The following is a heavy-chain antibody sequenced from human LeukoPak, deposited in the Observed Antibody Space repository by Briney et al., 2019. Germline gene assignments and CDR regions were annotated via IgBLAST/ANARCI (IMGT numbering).Heavy chain of an antibody. J-gene: IGHJ3*02. V-gene: IGHV4-59*01. CDR2: IHFSGST. D-gene: IGHD1-26*01. Sequence: SETLSLTCTVSGGSISSYYWSWIRQPPGKGLEWIGYIHFSGSTDYNPSLKSRVTISKDTSKNQFSLKLSSVTAADTAVYYCARSSRGVLDIWGQGTMVTVSS. CDR1: GGSISSYY. CDR3: ARSSRGVLDI.